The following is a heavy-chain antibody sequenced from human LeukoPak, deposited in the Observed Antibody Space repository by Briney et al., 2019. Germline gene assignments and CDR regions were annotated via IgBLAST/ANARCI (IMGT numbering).Heavy chain of an antibody. CDR3: ARVHLSYYDFWSGRSDAFDI. J-gene: IGHJ3*02. D-gene: IGHD3-3*01. CDR1: GFTFSSYS. Sequence: GGSLRLSCAASGFTFSSYSMNWVRQAPGKGLEWVSSISRSSSYIYYADSVKGRFTISRDNAKNSLYLQMNSLRAEDTAVYYCARVHLSYYDFWSGRSDAFDIWGQGTMVTVSS. V-gene: IGHV3-21*01. CDR2: ISRSSSYI.